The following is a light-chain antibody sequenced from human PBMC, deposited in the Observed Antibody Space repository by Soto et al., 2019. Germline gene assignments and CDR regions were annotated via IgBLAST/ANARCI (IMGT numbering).Light chain of an antibody. Sequence: QSVLTQPRSVSGSPGQSVTISCTGTSSDVGGYNYVSWYQEQPGKAPKLMIYDVSKRPSGGPDRFSGSKSGNTASLTISGLQAEDEADYYCCSYAGSYSYVFGTGTKVTVL. CDR3: CSYAGSYSYV. CDR2: DVS. J-gene: IGLJ1*01. V-gene: IGLV2-11*01. CDR1: SSDVGGYNY.